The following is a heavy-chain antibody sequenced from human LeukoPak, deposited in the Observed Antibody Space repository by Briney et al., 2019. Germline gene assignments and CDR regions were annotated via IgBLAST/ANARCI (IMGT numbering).Heavy chain of an antibody. CDR1: GGSFSGYY. V-gene: IGHV4-34*01. J-gene: IGHJ6*02. Sequence: SETLSLTCAVYGGSFSGYYWSWIRQPPGKGLEWIGEINHSGSTNYNPSLKSRVTISVDTSKNQFSLKLSSVTAADTAVYYCAGRASTDYYGSGSHDVWGQGTTVTVSS. CDR3: AGRASTDYYGSGSHDV. CDR2: INHSGST. D-gene: IGHD3-10*01.